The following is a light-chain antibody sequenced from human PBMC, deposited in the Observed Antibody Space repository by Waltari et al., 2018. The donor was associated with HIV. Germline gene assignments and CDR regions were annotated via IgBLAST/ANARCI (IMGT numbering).Light chain of an antibody. CDR2: SDT. J-gene: IGLJ3*02. V-gene: IGLV1-40*01. Sequence: QSLLTQPPSVSGAPGQGVTVSCSGGSSNLGAGYSVHSYQHLPAIAPKVLISSDTMRPSGVPDRFSASKTGTSGSLTITGLQAEDEADYYCQSYDGRQMLFGGGTKVTVL. CDR1: SSNLGAGYS. CDR3: QSYDGRQML.